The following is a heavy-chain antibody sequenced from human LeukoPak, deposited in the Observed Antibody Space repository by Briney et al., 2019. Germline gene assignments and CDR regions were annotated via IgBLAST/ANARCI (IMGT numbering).Heavy chain of an antibody. J-gene: IGHJ4*02. D-gene: IGHD6-19*01. Sequence: GGSLRLSCAVSGLSFSSYAMYWVRQAPGKGPEYVSGISNNGGNTSYANSVKGRFTISRGNSKNTLYLQMGSLRAEDMAVYYCARVRGGWYFDYWGQGTLVTVSS. CDR1: GLSFSSYA. CDR3: ARVRGGWYFDY. V-gene: IGHV3-64*01. CDR2: ISNNGGNT.